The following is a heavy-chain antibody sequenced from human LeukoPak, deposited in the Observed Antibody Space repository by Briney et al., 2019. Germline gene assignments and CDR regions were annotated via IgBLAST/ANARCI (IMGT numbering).Heavy chain of an antibody. CDR1: GCTFSSYS. J-gene: IGHJ3*02. D-gene: IGHD3-10*02. CDR2: ISVSGGSK. CDR3: EKGGHYVFDAFDI. V-gene: IGHV3-23*01. Sequence: GGALRLSCAASGCTFSSYSMSWVRQSAGKGLEWVSAISVSGGSKYYAAYVTTQFTICKDNSKNTLYLQMNRLRAADTAVYYCEKGGHYVFDAFDIWGQGTMVPVYS.